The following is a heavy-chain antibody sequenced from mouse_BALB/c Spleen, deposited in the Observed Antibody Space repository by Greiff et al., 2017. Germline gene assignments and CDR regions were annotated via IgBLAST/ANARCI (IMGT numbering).Heavy chain of an antibody. Sequence: QVQLQQPGAELVKPGASVKLSCKASGYTFTSYWMHWVKQRPGQGLEWIGEINPSNGRTNYNEKFKSKATLTVDKSSSTAYMQLSSLTSEDSAVYYCASGKPFADWGQGTLVTVSA. V-gene: IGHV1S81*02. J-gene: IGHJ3*01. CDR2: INPSNGRT. CDR3: ASGKPFAD. CDR1: GYTFTSYW. D-gene: IGHD4-1*01.